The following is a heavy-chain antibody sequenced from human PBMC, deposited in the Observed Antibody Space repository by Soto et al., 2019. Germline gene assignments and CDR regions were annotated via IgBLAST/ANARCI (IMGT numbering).Heavy chain of an antibody. Sequence: EVQLEQSGAEVKKPGESLRISCKGSGYSFTSYWIAWVRQMPGKGLEWMGRIDPSASYTNYSPSFQGHVTFSTDKSISTAYLQWSSLKASDTAIYFCARRTQYCSGGDCYLYFDYWGQGTLVTVSS. J-gene: IGHJ4*02. V-gene: IGHV5-10-1*03. CDR3: ARRTQYCSGGDCYLYFDY. D-gene: IGHD2-15*01. CDR1: GYSFTSYW. CDR2: IDPSASYT.